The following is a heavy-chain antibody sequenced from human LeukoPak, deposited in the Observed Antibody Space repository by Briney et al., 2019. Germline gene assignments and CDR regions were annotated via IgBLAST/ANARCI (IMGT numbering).Heavy chain of an antibody. CDR2: ISYDGSNK. Sequence: GGSLRLSCAASGFTFSSYGMHWVRQAPGKGLEWVAVISYDGSNKYYADSVKGRFTISRDNSKNTLYLQMNSLRAEDTAVYYCAKILGGELLPYFDYWGQGTLVTVSS. V-gene: IGHV3-30*18. CDR1: GFTFSSYG. J-gene: IGHJ4*02. CDR3: AKILGGELLPYFDY. D-gene: IGHD3-10*01.